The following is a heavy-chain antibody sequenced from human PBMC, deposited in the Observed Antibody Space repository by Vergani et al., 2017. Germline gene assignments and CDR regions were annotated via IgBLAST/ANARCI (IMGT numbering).Heavy chain of an antibody. D-gene: IGHD3-16*01. V-gene: IGHV4-39*01. J-gene: IGHJ2*01. CDR3: ASGKYYSDSTSHFRGGYFDV. Sequence: QMQLQESGPGLVKASETLSLTCTVSGDSIISRSYYWGWIRQPPGKGLEWIGGIYHSGNGDSSSSLKSRVTISADTSKNQFSLRLTSVTAADTAVYYCASGKYYSDSTSHFRGGYFDVWGRGTLVTVPS. CDR2: IYHSGNG. CDR1: GDSIISRSYY.